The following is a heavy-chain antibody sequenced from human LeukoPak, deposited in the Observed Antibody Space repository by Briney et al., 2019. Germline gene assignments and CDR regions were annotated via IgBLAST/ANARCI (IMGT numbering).Heavy chain of an antibody. D-gene: IGHD5-24*01. CDR1: GFTFSSYA. CDR2: INLSGSST. J-gene: IGHJ5*02. CDR3: AKGRDGYNYDWFDP. Sequence: GGSLRLSCAASGFTFSSYAMKWVRQAPGRGLEWVSGINLSGSSTYYADSVKGRFTISRDNSKNTLYLQMNSLRAEDTAVYYCAKGRDGYNYDWFDPWGQGTLVTVSS. V-gene: IGHV3-23*01.